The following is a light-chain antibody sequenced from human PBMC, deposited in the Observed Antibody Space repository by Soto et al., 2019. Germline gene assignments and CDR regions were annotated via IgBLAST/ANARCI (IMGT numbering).Light chain of an antibody. V-gene: IGLV2-14*01. CDR2: DVS. CDR1: SCDVGGYNY. CDR3: SSYTSSSTLGV. J-gene: IGLJ1*01. Sequence: QSALTQPASVSGSPGQSITISCTGTSCDVGGYNYVSWYQQHPGKAPKLMIYDVSNRPSGVSNRFSGSKSGNTASLTISGLQAEDEADYYCSSYTSSSTLGVFGTGTKLTVL.